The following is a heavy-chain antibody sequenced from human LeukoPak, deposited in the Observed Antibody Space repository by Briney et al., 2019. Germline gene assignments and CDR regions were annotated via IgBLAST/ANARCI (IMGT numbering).Heavy chain of an antibody. CDR1: GGSVSGYY. J-gene: IGHJ4*02. CDR3: ASFGKDHDSSGYYAPPEYDY. V-gene: IGHV4-34*01. Sequence: PSETLSLTCAVYGGSVSGYYWGWIRQPPGKGREWSGEINHGGSNNYNPSLKSRVTISVDTSKNQFSLKLSSVTAADTAVYYCASFGKDHDSSGYYAPPEYDYWGQGTLVTVSS. D-gene: IGHD3-22*01. CDR2: INHGGSN.